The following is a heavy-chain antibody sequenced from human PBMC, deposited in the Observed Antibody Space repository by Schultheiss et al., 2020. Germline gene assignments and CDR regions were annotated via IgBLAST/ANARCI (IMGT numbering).Heavy chain of an antibody. CDR3: ARISQMPYYYDSSGSVED. D-gene: IGHD3-22*01. Sequence: SGPTLVKPTQTLTLTCTFSGFSLSTSGMCVSWIRQPPGKALEWLALIDWDDDKYYSTSLKTRLTISKDTSKNQVVLTMTNMDPVDTATYYCARISQMPYYYDSSGSVEDWGQGTLVTVSS. CDR2: IDWDDDK. V-gene: IGHV2-70*01. CDR1: GFSLSTSGMC. J-gene: IGHJ4*02.